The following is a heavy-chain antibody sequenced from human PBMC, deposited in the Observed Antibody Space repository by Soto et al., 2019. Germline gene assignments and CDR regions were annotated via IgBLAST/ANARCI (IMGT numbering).Heavy chain of an antibody. Sequence: EVQLVESGGGLVKPGESLRLSCISSGLSFSDAWLSWVRQPPGEGLEWIGRIKSKIDGGATDYAAPVKGRFTISRDDSKNTLYLQMNSLTLEDTAVYYCAARTGMHWGQGTMVTVSS. D-gene: IGHD1-1*01. J-gene: IGHJ3*01. V-gene: IGHV3-15*01. CDR1: GLSFSDAW. CDR2: IKSKIDGGAT. CDR3: AARTGMH.